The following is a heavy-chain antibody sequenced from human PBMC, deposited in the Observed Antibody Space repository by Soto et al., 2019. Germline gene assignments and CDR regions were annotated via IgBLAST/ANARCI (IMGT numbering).Heavy chain of an antibody. Sequence: PSVTMSLTWAVSGGYSGDGGDSWIWIRQTPGKGLEWIGYIYYSGSTNYNPSLKSRVTISVDTSKNQFSLKLSSVTAADTAVYYCARDPGSGSYYGWFDPWGQGTLVT. V-gene: IGHV4-61*08. CDR3: ARDPGSGSYYGWFDP. CDR1: GGYSGDGGDS. CDR2: IYYSGST. J-gene: IGHJ5*02. D-gene: IGHD3-10*01.